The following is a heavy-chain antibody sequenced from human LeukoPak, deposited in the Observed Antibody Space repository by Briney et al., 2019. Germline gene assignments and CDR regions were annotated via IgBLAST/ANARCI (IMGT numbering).Heavy chain of an antibody. CDR1: GFTFDSYW. V-gene: IGHV3-7*01. CDR3: ARVEYYYDDRSGYSAPVLDF. J-gene: IGHJ3*01. D-gene: IGHD3-22*01. CDR2: IKGDGTEK. Sequence: GSLRLSCATSGFTFDSYWMTWVRQAPRKGLEWVANIKGDGTEKYYVGSVKGRFTVSRDDAKNSVYLEMNSLRAEDTAIYYCARVEYYYDDRSGYSAPVLDFWGQGTMVTVSS.